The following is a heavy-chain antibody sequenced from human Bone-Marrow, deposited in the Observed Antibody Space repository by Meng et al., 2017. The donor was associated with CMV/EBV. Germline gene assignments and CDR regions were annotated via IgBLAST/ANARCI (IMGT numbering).Heavy chain of an antibody. D-gene: IGHD2-2*02. CDR1: GFTFDDYG. Sequence: GGSLRLSCAASGFTFDDYGMSWVRQAPGKGLEWVSGINWNGGSTGYADSVKGRFTISRDNAKNSLYLQMNSLRAEDTALYYCARGGGQYQLLYGTYFDYWGQGTLVTVSS. CDR3: ARGGGQYQLLYGTYFDY. V-gene: IGHV3-20*04. J-gene: IGHJ4*02. CDR2: INWNGGST.